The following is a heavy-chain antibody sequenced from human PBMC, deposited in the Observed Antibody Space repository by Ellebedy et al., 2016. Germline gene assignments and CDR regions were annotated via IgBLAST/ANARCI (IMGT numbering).Heavy chain of an antibody. Sequence: GGSLRLSCAASGFTFSNCAMSWVRQAPGKGLEWVSAIGGSGDTTSYADSVRGRFTISRDNAKNTLYLQMNSLRVEDTAVYYCARDDPSRTGGFDLWGQGTMVTVSS. J-gene: IGHJ3*01. D-gene: IGHD1-26*01. V-gene: IGHV3-23*01. CDR3: ARDDPSRTGGFDL. CDR2: IGGSGDTT. CDR1: GFTFSNCA.